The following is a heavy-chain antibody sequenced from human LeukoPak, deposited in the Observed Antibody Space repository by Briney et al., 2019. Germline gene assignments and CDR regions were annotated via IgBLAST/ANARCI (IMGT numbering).Heavy chain of an antibody. CDR2: TYYRSKWYN. CDR3: ARGKWELLSHYWCFDL. Sequence: SQTLSLTCAISGDSVSSNSAAWNWIRQSPSRGLEWLGRTYYRSKWYNDYAVSVKSRITINPDTSKNQFSLQLNSVTPEDTAVYYCARGKWELLSHYWCFDLWGRGTLVTVSS. CDR1: GDSVSSNSAA. J-gene: IGHJ2*01. V-gene: IGHV6-1*01. D-gene: IGHD1-26*01.